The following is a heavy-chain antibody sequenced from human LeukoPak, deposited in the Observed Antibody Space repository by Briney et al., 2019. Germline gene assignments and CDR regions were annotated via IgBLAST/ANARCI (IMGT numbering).Heavy chain of an antibody. CDR2: INHSGST. D-gene: IGHD3-9*01. J-gene: IGHJ5*02. CDR1: GGSFSGYY. V-gene: IGHV4-34*01. CDR3: ARALRYGPSKPYNWFDP. Sequence: SETLSLTCAVYGGSFSGYYWSWIRQPPGKGLEWIGEINHSGSTNYNPSLKSRVTISVDTSKNQFSLKLSSMTAADTAVYYCARALRYGPSKPYNWFDPWGQGTLVTVSS.